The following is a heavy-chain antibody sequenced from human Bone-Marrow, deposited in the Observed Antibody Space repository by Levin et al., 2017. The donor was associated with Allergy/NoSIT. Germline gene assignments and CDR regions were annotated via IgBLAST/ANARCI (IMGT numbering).Heavy chain of an antibody. CDR1: GRNLKTFT. CDR2: ITPLLGTT. V-gene: IGHV1-69*13. D-gene: IGHD1-14*01. Sequence: SVKVSCQASGRNLKTFTMSWVRQAPGQGLEWMGGITPLLGTTNYAQKFQDRVTITADEFTSTSYIELTSLTSADTAVYFCARGRGQVSTRTEYHFPDWGQGTLVTVSS. CDR3: ARGRGQVSTRTEYHFPD. J-gene: IGHJ4*02.